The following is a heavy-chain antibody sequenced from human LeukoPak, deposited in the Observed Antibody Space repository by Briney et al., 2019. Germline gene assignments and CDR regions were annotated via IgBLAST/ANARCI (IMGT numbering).Heavy chain of an antibody. Sequence: PEASVKVSCKASGYTFTSYDINWVRQATGQGLEWMGWMNPNSGNTGYAQKFQGRVTMTRNTSISTAYMELSGLRSEDTAVYYCARGGSPVGATNDYWGQGTLVTVSS. D-gene: IGHD1-26*01. CDR1: GYTFTSYD. V-gene: IGHV1-8*01. CDR3: ARGGSPVGATNDY. CDR2: MNPNSGNT. J-gene: IGHJ4*02.